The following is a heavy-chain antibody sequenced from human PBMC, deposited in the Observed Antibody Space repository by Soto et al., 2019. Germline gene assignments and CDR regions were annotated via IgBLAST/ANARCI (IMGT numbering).Heavy chain of an antibody. CDR3: ARRPSGSYSDY. V-gene: IGHV4-39*01. CDR1: GGPISSSSYY. CDR2: IYYSGST. J-gene: IGHJ4*02. Sequence: SETLSLTCTVSGGPISSSSYYWGWIRQPPGKGLEWIGTIYYSGSTYYNPSLKSRVTISVDTSKNQFSLKLSSATAADTAVYYCARRPSGSYSDYWGQGTLVTVSS. D-gene: IGHD3-10*01.